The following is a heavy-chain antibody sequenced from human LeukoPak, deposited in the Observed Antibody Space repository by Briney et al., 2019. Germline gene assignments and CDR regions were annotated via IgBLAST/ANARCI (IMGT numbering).Heavy chain of an antibody. CDR1: GGSISTYY. V-gene: IGHV4-59*01. D-gene: IGHD3-22*01. CDR3: TRNCDSRGYTTFGY. Sequence: SETLSLTCTVSGGSISTYYWSWIRQPPGKGLEWIGHIYYSGSTNYNPSLKSRVTIAVDTSKNHFSLKLSSVTAADTAVYYCTRNCDSRGYTTFGYWGRGTLVTVSS. J-gene: IGHJ4*02. CDR2: IYYSGST.